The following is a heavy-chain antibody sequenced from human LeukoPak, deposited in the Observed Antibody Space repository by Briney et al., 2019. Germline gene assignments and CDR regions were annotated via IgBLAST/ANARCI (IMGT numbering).Heavy chain of an antibody. V-gene: IGHV4-4*02. CDR1: GGSISSSNW. CDR3: ARDIRIAAAGNNWFDP. D-gene: IGHD6-13*01. Sequence: SETLSLTCAVSGGSISSSNWWSWVRQPPGKGLEWIGEIYHSGSTNYNPSLKSRVTISVDKSKNQFSLKLSSVTAADTAVYYCARDIRIAAAGNNWFDPWGQGTLVTVSS. J-gene: IGHJ5*02. CDR2: IYHSGST.